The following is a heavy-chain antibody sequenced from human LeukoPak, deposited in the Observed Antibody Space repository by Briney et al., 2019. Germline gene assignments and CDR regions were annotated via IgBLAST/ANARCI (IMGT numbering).Heavy chain of an antibody. Sequence: GRSLRLSCAASGFTFSSYAMHWVRQAPGKGLEWVAVISYDGSNKYYADSVKGRFTISRDNSKNTLNLQMNSLRAEDTAVYYCARDRYSSGWYGDFDCWGQGTLVTVSS. CDR1: GFTFSSYA. J-gene: IGHJ4*02. CDR2: ISYDGSNK. D-gene: IGHD6-19*01. CDR3: ARDRYSSGWYGDFDC. V-gene: IGHV3-30*04.